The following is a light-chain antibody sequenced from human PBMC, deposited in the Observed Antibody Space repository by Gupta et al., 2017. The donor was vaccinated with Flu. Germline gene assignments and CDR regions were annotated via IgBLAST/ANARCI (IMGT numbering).Light chain of an antibody. J-gene: IGKJ3*01. CDR1: QGTSSL. CDR2: AAS. Sequence: QMPQPPSSVSASVGDRVTITCRASQGTSSLLAWYQQKPGNAPKLLIYAASSLQSGVPSRISGSGSGTDFTLNISSVEAEDVATYYCKQTNRFPPTFGPGTKVDIK. V-gene: IGKV1D-12*01. CDR3: KQTNRFPPT.